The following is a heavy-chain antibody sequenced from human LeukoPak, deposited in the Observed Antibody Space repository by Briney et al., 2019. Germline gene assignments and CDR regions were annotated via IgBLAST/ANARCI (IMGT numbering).Heavy chain of an antibody. V-gene: IGHV2-5*02. CDR3: AHRLGRTSVFDY. CDR2: IYWDDDK. CDR1: GFSLSSSGVG. D-gene: IGHD2-8*01. J-gene: IGHJ4*02. Sequence: SGPTLVKPXQTLTLTCTFSGFSLSSSGVGVGWIRQPPGKALEWLALIYWDDDKRYSPSLKSRLTITKDTSKNQVVLTMTNMDPVDTATYYCAHRLGRTSVFDYWGQGTLVTVSS.